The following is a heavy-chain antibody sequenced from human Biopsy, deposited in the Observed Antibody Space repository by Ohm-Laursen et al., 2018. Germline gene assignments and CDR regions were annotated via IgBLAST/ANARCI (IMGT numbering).Heavy chain of an antibody. Sequence: TQTLTLTCSFSGFSLSSRGMCVSWIRQAPGKALEWLARVVWDDYKDYSASLQTKLSISKDTSNDQVVLTVNNVDPADTATYYCARTPILIVSAGLVYRHRRHLQGMDVWGQGIAVTVS. J-gene: IGHJ6*02. CDR2: VVWDDYK. CDR3: ARTPILIVSAGLVYRHRRHLQGMDV. CDR1: GFSLSSRGMC. D-gene: IGHD6-13*01. V-gene: IGHV2-70*11.